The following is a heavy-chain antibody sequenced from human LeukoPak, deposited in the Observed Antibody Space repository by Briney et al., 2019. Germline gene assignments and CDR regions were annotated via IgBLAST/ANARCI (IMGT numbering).Heavy chain of an antibody. V-gene: IGHV1-18*01. CDR1: GYTFTSYG. J-gene: IGHJ4*02. Sequence: GASVKVSCKASGYTFTSYGISWVRQAPGQGVERMGWISASNDNTNYAQKLQGRVTMTTDTSTSTAYMELRSLRSDDTAVYYCARAPRKYFDYWGQGTLVTVSS. CDR3: ARAPRKYFDY. CDR2: ISASNDNT.